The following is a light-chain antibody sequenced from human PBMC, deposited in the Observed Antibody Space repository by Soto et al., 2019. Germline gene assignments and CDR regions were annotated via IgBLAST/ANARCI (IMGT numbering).Light chain of an antibody. CDR2: AAS. Sequence: DIQMTQSPSPLSASVGDRVTITCRASQTINNYLNWYQQRPGKAPQLLVYAASSLQSGVPPRFSGSGSGTEFALTITSLQPEDFATYFCQQTYNSPLTFGGGTKVDSK. J-gene: IGKJ4*01. CDR3: QQTYNSPLT. V-gene: IGKV1-39*01. CDR1: QTINNY.